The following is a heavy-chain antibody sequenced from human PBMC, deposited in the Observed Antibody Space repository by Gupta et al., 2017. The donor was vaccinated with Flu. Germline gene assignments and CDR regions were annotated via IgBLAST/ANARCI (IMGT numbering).Heavy chain of an antibody. CDR1: GGTFSSYT. J-gene: IGHJ1*01. Sequence: QVQLVQSGAEVKKPGSSVKVSCKASGGTFSSYTISWVRQAPGQGLEWMGRIIPILGIANYAQKFQGRVTITADKSTSTAYMELSSLRSEDTAVYYCARDYGYGRAYCGGDCPENAEYFQHWGQGTLVTVSS. CDR2: IIPILGIA. D-gene: IGHD2-21*02. CDR3: ARDYGYGRAYCGGDCPENAEYFQH. V-gene: IGHV1-69*08.